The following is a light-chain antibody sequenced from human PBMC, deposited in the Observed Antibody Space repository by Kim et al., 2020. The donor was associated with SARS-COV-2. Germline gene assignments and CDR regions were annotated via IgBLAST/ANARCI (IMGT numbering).Light chain of an antibody. J-gene: IGKJ1*01. Sequence: GDRVTITCRASQGISNALAWYEQKPGNAPKLLIYGASNLESAVPSRFSGSGSGKEFTLTITSLQPDDVATYCCQQYSIYWTFGQGTKVDIK. CDR1: QGISNA. V-gene: IGKV1-13*02. CDR3: QQYSIYWT. CDR2: GAS.